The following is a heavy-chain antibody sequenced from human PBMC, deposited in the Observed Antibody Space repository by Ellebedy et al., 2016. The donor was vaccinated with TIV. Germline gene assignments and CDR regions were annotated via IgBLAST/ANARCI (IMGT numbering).Heavy chain of an antibody. CDR2: IYTDDRT. V-gene: IGHV3-66*01. CDR1: KFTVSYNY. Sequence: GESLKISCATSKFTVSYNYMNWVRQAPGKGLEWVSSIYTDDRTYYADSVKGRFTFSRDNSKNTLYLQMNSLTTEDTAVYYCARASFYDVDLSAWYFDLWGRGTLVTVSS. J-gene: IGHJ2*01. D-gene: IGHD3-10*02. CDR3: ARASFYDVDLSAWYFDL.